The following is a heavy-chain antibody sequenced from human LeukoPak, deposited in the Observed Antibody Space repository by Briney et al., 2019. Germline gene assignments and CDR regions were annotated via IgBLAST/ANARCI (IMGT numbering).Heavy chain of an antibody. CDR1: GFTFTTSA. Sequence: SVKVSCKASGFTFTTSAMQWVRQARGQRLEWIGWIVVGSGNTNYAQKFQERVTITRDMSTSAAYMELSSLRSEDTAVYYCAAAYRYFYDRGGYFDYWGQGTLVTVSS. CDR2: IVVGSGNT. D-gene: IGHD3-22*01. CDR3: AAAYRYFYDRGGYFDY. J-gene: IGHJ4*02. V-gene: IGHV1-58*02.